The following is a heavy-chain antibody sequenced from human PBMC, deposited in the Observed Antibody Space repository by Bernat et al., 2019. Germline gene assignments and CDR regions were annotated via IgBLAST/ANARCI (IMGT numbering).Heavy chain of an antibody. J-gene: IGHJ5*02. Sequence: QVQLVESGGGVFQPGRSLRLSCAASGFTFSSYSMHWVRQAPGKGLEWVTLILYDGSNKYYADSVKGRFSISRDNSKNTLYLQMNSLRAEDTAVYYCARDGKGGYDYAGWFDPWGQGTLVTVSS. CDR1: GFTFSSYS. D-gene: IGHD5-12*01. CDR3: ARDGKGGYDYAGWFDP. CDR2: ILYDGSNK. V-gene: IGHV3-30*07.